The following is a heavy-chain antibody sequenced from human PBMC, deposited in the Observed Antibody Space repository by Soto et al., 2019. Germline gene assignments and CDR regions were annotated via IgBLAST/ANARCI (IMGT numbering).Heavy chain of an antibody. V-gene: IGHV1-18*04. CDR1: GYTFTSYG. J-gene: IGHJ5*02. CDR3: ARFNYYDSSGYYRS. D-gene: IGHD3-22*01. Sequence: ASVKVSCKASGYTFTSYGISCVRQAPGQVLEWMGWISAYNGNTNYAQKLQGRVTMTTDTSTSTAYMELRSLGSDDTAVYYCARFNYYDSSGYYRSWGQGTLVTVSS. CDR2: ISAYNGNT.